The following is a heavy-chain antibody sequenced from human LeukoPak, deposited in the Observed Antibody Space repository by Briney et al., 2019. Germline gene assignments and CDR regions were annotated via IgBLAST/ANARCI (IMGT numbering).Heavy chain of an antibody. J-gene: IGHJ4*02. CDR3: AKDRKSVVRSGGSCLEY. CDR1: GFTFSSYA. Sequence: GGSLRLSCAASGFTFSSYAMSWVRQAPGKGLEWVSAISGSGGSTYYADSVKGRFTISRDNSKNTLYLQMNSLRAEDTAVYYCAKDRKSVVRSGGSCLEYWGQGTLVTVSS. V-gene: IGHV3-23*01. D-gene: IGHD2-15*01. CDR2: ISGSGGST.